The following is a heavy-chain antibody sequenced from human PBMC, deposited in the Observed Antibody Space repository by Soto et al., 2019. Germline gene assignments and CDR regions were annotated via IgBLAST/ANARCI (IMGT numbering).Heavy chain of an antibody. Sequence: SETLSLTCAVYGGSFSGYYWSWIRQPPGKGLEWIGEINHSGSTNYNPSLKSRVTISVDTSKNQFSLKLSSVTAADTAVYYCARGSNFAGWLLYFDYWGQGTLVTVSS. CDR3: ARGSNFAGWLLYFDY. V-gene: IGHV4-34*01. CDR2: INHSGST. CDR1: GGSFSGYY. D-gene: IGHD3-9*01. J-gene: IGHJ4*02.